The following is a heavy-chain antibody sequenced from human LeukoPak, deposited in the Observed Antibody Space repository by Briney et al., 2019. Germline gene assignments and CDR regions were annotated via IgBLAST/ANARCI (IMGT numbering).Heavy chain of an antibody. Sequence: ASVMVSCKASGYSFSSFGITWVRQAPGQGLEWMGWISAYTGNAQYAQKFQGRVTMTTDTSTNTAYMELGSLTSDDTAVYYCARYRLSDSPINWFDPWGQGTLVTVSS. D-gene: IGHD3-22*01. CDR3: ARYRLSDSPINWFDP. V-gene: IGHV1-18*01. CDR2: ISAYTGNA. CDR1: GYSFSSFG. J-gene: IGHJ5*02.